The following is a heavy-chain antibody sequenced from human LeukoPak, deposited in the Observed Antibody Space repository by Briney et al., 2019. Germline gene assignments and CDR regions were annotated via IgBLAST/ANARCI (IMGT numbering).Heavy chain of an antibody. J-gene: IGHJ2*01. CDR2: INHSGST. V-gene: IGHV4-34*01. CDR1: GGSFSGYY. CDR3: ARHEQYYYGSGSYYTPRTDWYFDL. D-gene: IGHD3-10*01. Sequence: AETLSLTCAVYGGSFSGYYWSWVRQPPGKGLEWNGEINHSGSTYYNPSLKSRVTISVHTSKNQFSLKLTSVTAADTAVYYCARHEQYYYGSGSYYTPRTDWYFDLWGRGTLVTVSS.